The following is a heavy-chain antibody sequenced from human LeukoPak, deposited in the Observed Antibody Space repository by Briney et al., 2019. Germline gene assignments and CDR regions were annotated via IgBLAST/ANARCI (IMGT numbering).Heavy chain of an antibody. Sequence: GGSLRLSCAASGFTFSDYYMSWIRQAPGKGLEWVSYISSSGSTIYYADSVKGRFTISRDNAKNSLYLQMNSLRAEDTAVYYCASFYYEILTGYYPQDYWGQGTLVTVSS. CDR1: GFTFSDYY. CDR2: ISSSGSTI. J-gene: IGHJ4*02. D-gene: IGHD3-9*01. CDR3: ASFYYEILTGYYPQDY. V-gene: IGHV3-11*01.